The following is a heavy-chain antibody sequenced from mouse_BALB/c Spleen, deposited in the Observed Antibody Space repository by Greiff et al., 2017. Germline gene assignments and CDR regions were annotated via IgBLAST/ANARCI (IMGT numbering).Heavy chain of an antibody. D-gene: IGHD2-2*01. CDR1: GYTFTSYT. J-gene: IGHJ3*01. CDR3: ARSGYGYERSTWFAY. Sequence: VKLQESGAELARPGASVKMSCKASGYTFTSYTMHWVKQRPGQGLEWIGYINPSSGYTNYNQKFKDKATLTADKSSSTAYMQLSSLTSEDSAVYYCARSGYGYERSTWFAYWGQGTLVTVSA. CDR2: INPSSGYT. V-gene: IGHV1-4*01.